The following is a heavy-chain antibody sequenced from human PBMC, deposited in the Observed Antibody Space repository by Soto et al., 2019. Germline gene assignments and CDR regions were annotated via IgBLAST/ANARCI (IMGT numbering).Heavy chain of an antibody. Sequence: ASVKVSCKASGCTFSSYAISWVRQAPGQGLEWMGGIIAIFGTANYAQKLQGRVTMTTDASTSTAYMQLRSLGSDATAVFYCARPNYDFWSGYYVNQNYYFDVWGQGTLVTVSS. CDR1: GCTFSSYA. CDR3: ARPNYDFWSGYYVNQNYYFDV. D-gene: IGHD3-3*01. CDR2: IIAIFGTA. V-gene: IGHV1-69*05. J-gene: IGHJ4*02.